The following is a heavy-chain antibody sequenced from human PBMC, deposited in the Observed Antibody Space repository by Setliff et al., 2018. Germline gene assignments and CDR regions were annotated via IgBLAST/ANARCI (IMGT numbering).Heavy chain of an antibody. J-gene: IGHJ6*02. CDR1: GYTFTGYY. Sequence: ASVKVSCKASGYTFTGYYMHWVRQAPGQGLEWMGWINPNSGGTNYAQKFQGWVTMTRDTSISTAYMELSRLRSDDTSVYYCARGPRITIFGVVSLSLYGMDVWGQGTTVTVSS. D-gene: IGHD3-3*01. V-gene: IGHV1-2*04. CDR3: ARGPRITIFGVVSLSLYGMDV. CDR2: INPNSGGT.